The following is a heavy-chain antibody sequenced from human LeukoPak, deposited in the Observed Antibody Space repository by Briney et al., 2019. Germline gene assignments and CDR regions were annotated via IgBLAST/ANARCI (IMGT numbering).Heavy chain of an antibody. V-gene: IGHV4-39*01. J-gene: IGHJ5*02. CDR3: ARRNYGSGSLNRGWFDP. D-gene: IGHD3-10*01. CDR1: GGSISSSTYY. Sequence: SETLSLTCTVSGGSISSSTYYWGWIRQPPGKGLEWIGSFYYSGGTYYNPSLKSRFTISVDTSKNPFSLKLSSVTAADTAVYYCARRNYGSGSLNRGWFDPWGQGTLVTVSS. CDR2: FYYSGGT.